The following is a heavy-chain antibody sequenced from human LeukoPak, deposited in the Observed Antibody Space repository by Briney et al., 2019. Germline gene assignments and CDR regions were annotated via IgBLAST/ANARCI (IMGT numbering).Heavy chain of an antibody. CDR2: INPNSGGT. J-gene: IGHJ4*02. Sequence: ASAKVSCKASGYTFTGYYMHWVRQAPGQGLEWMGWINPNSGGTNYAQKFQGRVTMTRDTSISTAYMELSRLRSDDTAVYYCARIEWGYQLLPRYSSGWYFDYWGQGTLVTVSS. V-gene: IGHV1-2*02. CDR3: ARIEWGYQLLPRYSSGWYFDY. D-gene: IGHD6-19*01. CDR1: GYTFTGYY.